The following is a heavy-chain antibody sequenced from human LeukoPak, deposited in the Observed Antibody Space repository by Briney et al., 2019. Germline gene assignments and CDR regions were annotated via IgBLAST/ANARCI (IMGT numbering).Heavy chain of an antibody. CDR1: GGSISSYY. Sequence: SETLSLTCTVSGGSISSYYWSWIRQPPGKGLEWIGYIYYSGSTNYNPSLKSRVTMSVDTSKNQFSLKLSSVTAADTAVYYCARVARSGSYYMYYFDYWGQGTLVTVSS. D-gene: IGHD1-26*01. J-gene: IGHJ4*02. V-gene: IGHV4-59*12. CDR3: ARVARSGSYYMYYFDY. CDR2: IYYSGST.